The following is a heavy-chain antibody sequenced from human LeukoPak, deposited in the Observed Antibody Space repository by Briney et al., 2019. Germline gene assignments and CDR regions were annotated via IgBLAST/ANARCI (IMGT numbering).Heavy chain of an antibody. CDR3: ARFGYSGYDLLSFDY. CDR1: GFTLSSYS. J-gene: IGHJ4*02. D-gene: IGHD5-12*01. Sequence: PGGSLRLSCAASGFTLSSYSMNWVRQAPGKGLEWVSSISSSSSYIYYADSVKGRFTISRDNAKNSLYLQMNSLRAEDTAVYYCARFGYSGYDLLSFDYWGQGTLVTVSS. CDR2: ISSSSSYI. V-gene: IGHV3-21*01.